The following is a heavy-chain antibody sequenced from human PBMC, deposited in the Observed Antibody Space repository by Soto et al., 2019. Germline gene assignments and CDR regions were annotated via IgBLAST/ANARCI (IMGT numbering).Heavy chain of an antibody. J-gene: IGHJ6*03. CDR1: GFTFSSYA. D-gene: IGHD6-6*01. V-gene: IGHV3-23*01. CDR3: AKGLIAAPYYYYYMDV. CDR2: ISGSGGST. Sequence: WGSLRLSCAASGFTFSSYAMSWVRQAPGKGLERVSAISGSGGSTYYADSVKGRFTISRDNSKNTLYLQMNSLRAEDTAVYYCAKGLIAAPYYYYYMDVWGKGTTVTVSS.